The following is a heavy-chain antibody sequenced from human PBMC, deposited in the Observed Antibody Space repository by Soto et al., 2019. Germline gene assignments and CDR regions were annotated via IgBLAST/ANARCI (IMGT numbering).Heavy chain of an antibody. CDR3: ARDWEFGF. D-gene: IGHD3-10*01. Sequence: QVQLVQSGAEVKKPGASVKVSCKASGYAFSGFYMHWVRQAPGQGLEWMGVINPSGDSTTYAQKFQGRLTMTKDKSTSTLYMELSSLRSEDTAVYYCARDWEFGFWGQGTLVTVSS. CDR2: INPSGDST. CDR1: GYAFSGFY. J-gene: IGHJ4*02. V-gene: IGHV1-46*01.